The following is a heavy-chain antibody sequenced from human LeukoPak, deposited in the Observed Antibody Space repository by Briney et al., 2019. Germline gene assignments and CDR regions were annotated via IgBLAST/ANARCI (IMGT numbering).Heavy chain of an antibody. Sequence: PSETLSLTCTVSGGSISSYYWSWIRQPPGKGLEWIGYIYYSGSTNYNPSLKSRVTISVDTSKNQFSLKLSSVTAADTAVYYCARLHYSGDYGYYYYYMDVWGKGTTVTISS. CDR1: GGSISSYY. J-gene: IGHJ6*03. CDR2: IYYSGST. V-gene: IGHV4-59*08. D-gene: IGHD3-3*01. CDR3: ARLHYSGDYGYYYYYMDV.